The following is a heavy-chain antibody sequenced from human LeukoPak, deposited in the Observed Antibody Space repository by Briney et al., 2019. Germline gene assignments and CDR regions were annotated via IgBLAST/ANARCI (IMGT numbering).Heavy chain of an antibody. CDR2: ISGSGDRA. CDR3: AKDLGYYDSSGSDY. CDR1: GFTFSSYA. D-gene: IGHD3-22*01. J-gene: IGHJ4*02. Sequence: GGSLRLSCGASGFTFSSYAMIWVRQAPGKGLEWVSAISGSGDRAYYADSVKGRFTISRDNSKSSLYLQMNSLRAEDTAVYYCAKDLGYYDSSGSDYWGQGTLVTVSS. V-gene: IGHV3-23*01.